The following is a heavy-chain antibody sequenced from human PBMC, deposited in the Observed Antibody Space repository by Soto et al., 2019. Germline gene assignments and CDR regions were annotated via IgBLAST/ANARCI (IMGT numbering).Heavy chain of an antibody. D-gene: IGHD1-26*01. Sequence: QVQLVQSGADVKKPGASVKVSCKASGHTFTGYAMHWVRQAPGQRLEWMAWINTGNDDTKYSQKFQGRVTITRDTSANTAYMEVRSLRSEDTAVYYCARANSAQGDAFDIWGQGTMVTVSS. CDR3: ARANSAQGDAFDI. J-gene: IGHJ3*02. CDR1: GHTFTGYA. V-gene: IGHV1-3*04. CDR2: INTGNDDT.